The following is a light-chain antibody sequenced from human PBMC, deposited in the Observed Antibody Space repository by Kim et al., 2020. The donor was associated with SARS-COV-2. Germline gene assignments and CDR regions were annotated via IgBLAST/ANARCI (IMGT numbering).Light chain of an antibody. J-gene: IGLJ2*01. CDR1: SSNIGSYS. V-gene: IGLV1-36*01. CDR2: YND. Sequence: QRVTISCSGSSSNIGSYSVNWYQQLPGKAPKLLIYYNDLLPSGVSDRFSGSKSGTSASLAISGLQSEDEADYYCAAWDDSLNGVVFGGGTQLTVL. CDR3: AAWDDSLNGVV.